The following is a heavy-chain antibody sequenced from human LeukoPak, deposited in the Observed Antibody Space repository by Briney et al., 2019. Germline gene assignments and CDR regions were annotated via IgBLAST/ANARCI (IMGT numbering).Heavy chain of an antibody. CDR2: ISSSSTTI. CDR3: ASGYSSGPVY. CDR1: GLTFSSSG. Sequence: PGGSLRLSCAASGLTFSSSGMNWVRQAPGKGLEWISYISSSSTTIYYADSVKGRFTISRDNAKNSLYLQMNSLRAEDTAVYYCASGYSSGPVYWGQGNLVTVSS. V-gene: IGHV3-48*04. D-gene: IGHD6-19*01. J-gene: IGHJ4*02.